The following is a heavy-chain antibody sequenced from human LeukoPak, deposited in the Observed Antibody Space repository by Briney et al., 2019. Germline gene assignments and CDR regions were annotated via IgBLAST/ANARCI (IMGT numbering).Heavy chain of an antibody. D-gene: IGHD4-17*01. CDR3: ARDLSVTTLYIDAFDI. CDR2: LSGTSSTT. Sequence: PGGSLRLSCAASGFTFSSYSMNWVRQAPGKGLEWVSCLSGTSSTTYYADSVKGRFTISRDNAKNSLYLQMNSLRAEDTAVYYCARDLSVTTLYIDAFDIWGQGPVVTVSS. J-gene: IGHJ3*02. V-gene: IGHV3-48*01. CDR1: GFTFSSYS.